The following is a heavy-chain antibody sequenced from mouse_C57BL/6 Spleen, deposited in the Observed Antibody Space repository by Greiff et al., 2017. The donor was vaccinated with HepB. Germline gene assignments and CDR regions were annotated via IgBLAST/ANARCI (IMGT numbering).Heavy chain of an antibody. CDR2: IDPSDSYT. CDR3: ARSGATRFYAMDY. J-gene: IGHJ4*01. CDR1: GYTFTSYW. D-gene: IGHD3-1*01. V-gene: IGHV1-69*01. Sequence: QVQLQQPGAELVMPGASVKLSCKASGYTFTSYWMHWVKQRPGQGLEWIGEIDPSDSYTNYNQKFKGKSTLTVDKSSSTAYMQLSSLTSEDSAVYYCARSGATRFYAMDYWGQGTSVTVSS.